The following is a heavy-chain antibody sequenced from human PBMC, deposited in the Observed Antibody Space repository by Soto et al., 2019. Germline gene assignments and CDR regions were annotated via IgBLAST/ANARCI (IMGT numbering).Heavy chain of an antibody. Sequence: SETLSLTCPFSGASIRSYYWSWIRQPPGRGLEWIGYIYYSGYTNSNPSLKSRVTISVDTSKKQLSLKMNSVTAADTAVYYCARVGGYCTNGVCYDNWFDPWGQGTLVTVSS. J-gene: IGHJ5*02. D-gene: IGHD2-8*01. CDR3: ARVGGYCTNGVCYDNWFDP. CDR1: GASIRSYY. V-gene: IGHV4-59*01. CDR2: IYYSGYT.